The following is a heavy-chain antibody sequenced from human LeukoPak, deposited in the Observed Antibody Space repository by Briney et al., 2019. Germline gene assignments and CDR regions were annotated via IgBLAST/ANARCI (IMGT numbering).Heavy chain of an antibody. CDR2: INPNSGGT. V-gene: IGHV1-2*02. CDR1: GYTFTGYY. J-gene: IGHJ6*02. D-gene: IGHD3-10*01. CDR3: ARDLSLWFGEFYYGMDV. Sequence: ASVKVSCKASGYTFTGYYMHWVRQAPGQGLEWMGWINPNSGGTNYAQKFQGRVTMTRDTSISTAYMELSRLRSDDTAMYYCARDLSLWFGEFYYGMDVWGQGTTVTVSS.